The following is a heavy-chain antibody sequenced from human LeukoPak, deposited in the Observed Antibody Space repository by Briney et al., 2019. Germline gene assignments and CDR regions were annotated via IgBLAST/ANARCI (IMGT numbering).Heavy chain of an antibody. J-gene: IGHJ4*02. V-gene: IGHV3-7*03. CDR3: ARGNPSSWYKGY. D-gene: IGHD6-13*01. CDR2: IKQDGSEK. CDR1: GFTYSSYW. Sequence: GGSLRLSCAASGFTYSSYWMSWVRQDPGKGLEWVANIKQDGSEKYYVDSVKGRFTISRDNAKNSLYLQMNSLRAEDTAVYYCARGNPSSWYKGYWGQGTLVTVSS.